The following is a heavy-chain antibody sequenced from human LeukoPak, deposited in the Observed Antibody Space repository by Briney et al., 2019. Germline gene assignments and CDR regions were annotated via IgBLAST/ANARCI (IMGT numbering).Heavy chain of an antibody. J-gene: IGHJ4*02. CDR2: INHSGST. Sequence: SETLSLTCAVYGGSFSGYYWSWIRRPPGKGLEWIGEINHSGSTNYNPSLKSRVTISVDSSKNQFSLKLSSVAAADTAVYYCPRRPWSGYARRGFDYWGQGTLVTVSS. CDR3: PRRPWSGYARRGFDY. V-gene: IGHV4-34*01. CDR1: GGSFSGYY. D-gene: IGHD3-3*01.